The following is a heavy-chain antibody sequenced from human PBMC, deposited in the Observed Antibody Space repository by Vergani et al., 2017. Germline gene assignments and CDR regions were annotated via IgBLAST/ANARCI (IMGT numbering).Heavy chain of an antibody. Sequence: QVPLVQSGAEVKTPGASVKVSCKASGYTFTSYGISWVRQAPGQGLGWMGWISAYNGNTNYAQKLQGRVTMTTDTSTSTAYMELRSLRSDDTAVYYCAGDGDDRYCTNGVCYLDYWGQGTLVTVSS. CDR1: GYTFTSYG. D-gene: IGHD2-8*01. V-gene: IGHV1-18*01. J-gene: IGHJ4*02. CDR3: AGDGDDRYCTNGVCYLDY. CDR2: ISAYNGNT.